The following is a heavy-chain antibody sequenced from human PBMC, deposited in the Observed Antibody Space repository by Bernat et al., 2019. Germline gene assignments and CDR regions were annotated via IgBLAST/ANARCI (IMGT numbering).Heavy chain of an antibody. V-gene: IGHV4-34*12. CDR3: ARSGSYYNVAYYYYYMDV. Sequence: QVQLQQWGAGLLKPSETLSLTCAVYGGSFSGYYWSWIRQPPGKGLEWIGEIIHSGSTNYNPSLKSRVTISVDTSKNQFSLKLSSVTAADTAVYYCARSGSYYNVAYYYYYMDVWGKGTTVTVSS. D-gene: IGHD3-10*01. CDR1: GGSFSGYY. J-gene: IGHJ6*03. CDR2: IIHSGST.